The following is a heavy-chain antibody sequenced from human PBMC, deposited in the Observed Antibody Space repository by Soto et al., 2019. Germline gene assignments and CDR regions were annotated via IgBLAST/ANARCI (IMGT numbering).Heavy chain of an antibody. CDR2: IFPGDSDT. CDR1: GYSFSSYW. CDR3: AVCVDYYDSSGIAY. J-gene: IGHJ4*02. V-gene: IGHV5-51*01. D-gene: IGHD3-22*01. Sequence: GESLKISCKGSGYSFSSYWIGWVRQMPGKGLEWMGIIFPGDSDTRYSPAFQGQVTISADKSISTASLQWSSLKASDTAMYYCAVCVDYYDSSGIAYWGQGTLVTVSS.